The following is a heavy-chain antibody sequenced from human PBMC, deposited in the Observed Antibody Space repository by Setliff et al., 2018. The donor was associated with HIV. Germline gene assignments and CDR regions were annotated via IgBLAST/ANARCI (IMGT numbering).Heavy chain of an antibody. V-gene: IGHV4-59*08. CDR3: AGVRSYGSAYDAFDV. CDR1: GGSISSSY. CDR2: IHYSGST. Sequence: KASETLSLTCTVSGGSISSSYWTWTRQPPGKGLEWIGNIHYSGSTNYNTSLGSRVTISLDTSKNQFSLRLTSVTAADTAVYYCAGVRSYGSAYDAFDVWGPGTMVTVSS. J-gene: IGHJ3*01. D-gene: IGHD3-10*01.